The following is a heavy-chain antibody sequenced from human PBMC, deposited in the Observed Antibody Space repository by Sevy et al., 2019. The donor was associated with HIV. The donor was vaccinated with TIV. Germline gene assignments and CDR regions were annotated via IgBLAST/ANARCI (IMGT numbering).Heavy chain of an antibody. CDR3: VKDGGSGSGPSAEYFDH. Sequence: GGSLRLSCVASGFTFDDYAMHWVRQAPGKGLEWVSGISWNSAFVGYADSVKGRLTISRDNAKKSLYLQMHSLKPEDTALYYCVKDGGSGSGPSAEYFDHWGPGTLVTVSS. CDR2: ISWNSAFV. D-gene: IGHD6-19*01. V-gene: IGHV3-9*01. J-gene: IGHJ1*01. CDR1: GFTFDDYA.